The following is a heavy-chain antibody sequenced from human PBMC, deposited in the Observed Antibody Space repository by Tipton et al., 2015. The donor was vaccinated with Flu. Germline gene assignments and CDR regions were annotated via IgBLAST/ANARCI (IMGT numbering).Heavy chain of an antibody. CDR3: ARSQRFLDYYFDY. CDR1: GGSISSYY. CDR2: IYYSGST. J-gene: IGHJ4*02. V-gene: IGHV4-59*01. D-gene: IGHD3-3*01. Sequence: TLSLTCTVSGGSISSYYWSWIRQPPGKGLEWIGYIYYSGSTNYNPSLKSRVTISVDTSKNQFSLKLSPVTAADTAVYYCARSQRFLDYYFDYWGQGTLVTVSS.